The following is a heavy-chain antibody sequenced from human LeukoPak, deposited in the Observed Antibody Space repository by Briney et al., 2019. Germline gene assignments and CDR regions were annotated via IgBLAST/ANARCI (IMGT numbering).Heavy chain of an antibody. J-gene: IGHJ4*02. Sequence: GGSLRLSCAASGFTFSSYEMNWVRQAPGKGLEWVSSISRTSEYIHYADSVRGRFAISRDNAKNSVYLQMNSLRAEDTAVYFCAGGGDFDYWGQGTLVTVSS. CDR1: GFTFSSYE. CDR2: ISRTSEYI. D-gene: IGHD3-16*01. CDR3: AGGGDFDY. V-gene: IGHV3-21*01.